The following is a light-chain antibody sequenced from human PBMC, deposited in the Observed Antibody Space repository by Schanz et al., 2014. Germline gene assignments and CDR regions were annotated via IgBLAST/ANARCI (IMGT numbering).Light chain of an antibody. CDR1: QSVSSSF. V-gene: IGKV3-20*01. CDR2: GAS. Sequence: EIVLTQSPGTLSLSPGERAPLSCRASQSVSSSFLAWYQQKPGQAPRLLIYGASSRATGVPDRFSGSGSGTDFTLTINRLEPEDFSVYYCQLYGSSPRYTFGQGTKLEI. J-gene: IGKJ2*01. CDR3: QLYGSSPRYT.